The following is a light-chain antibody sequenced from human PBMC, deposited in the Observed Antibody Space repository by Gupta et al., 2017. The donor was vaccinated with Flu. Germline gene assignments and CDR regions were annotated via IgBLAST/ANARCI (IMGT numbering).Light chain of an antibody. Sequence: ATMSVSLGERATLSCRTSQSVRSNLAWVKQKPGRAPRLLIYNASTRDTDIPARFSGSGYGTEFTLTITSRQSEDCAVYYCQQYHNWPPITFGEGTKVEIK. CDR3: QQYHNWPPIT. V-gene: IGKV3D-15*01. CDR2: NAS. J-gene: IGKJ4*01. CDR1: QSVRSN.